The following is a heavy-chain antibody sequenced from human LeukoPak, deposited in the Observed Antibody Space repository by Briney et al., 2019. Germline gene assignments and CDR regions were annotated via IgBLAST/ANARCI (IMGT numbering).Heavy chain of an antibody. CDR3: AKTHWNDWGLTDY. V-gene: IGHV3-23*01. CDR2: ISGSGGST. Sequence: GGSLRLSCAASGFTFSSYWMHWVRQAPGKGLEWVSAISGSGGSTYYADSVKGRFTISRDNSKNTLYLQMNSLRAEDTAVYYCAKTHWNDWGLTDYWGQGTLVTVSS. D-gene: IGHD1-1*01. J-gene: IGHJ4*02. CDR1: GFTFSSYW.